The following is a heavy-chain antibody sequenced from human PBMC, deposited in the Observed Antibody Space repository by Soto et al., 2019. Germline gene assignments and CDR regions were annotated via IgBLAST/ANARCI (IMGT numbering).Heavy chain of an antibody. D-gene: IGHD3-10*01. CDR1: GFTFSSYW. CDR3: ATTKRVTRVPVWFGLGAFDI. J-gene: IGHJ3*02. Sequence: EVQLVESGGGLVQPGGSLRLSCAASGFTFSSYWMSWVRQAPGKGLEWVANIKQDGSEKYYVDSVKGRFTISRDNAKNSLYLQMNSRRAEDTAVYYCATTKRVTRVPVWFGLGAFDIWGQGTMVTVSS. V-gene: IGHV3-7*01. CDR2: IKQDGSEK.